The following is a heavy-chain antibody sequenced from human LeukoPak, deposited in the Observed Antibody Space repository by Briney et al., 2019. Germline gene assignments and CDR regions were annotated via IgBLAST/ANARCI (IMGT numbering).Heavy chain of an antibody. CDR2: ISWNSGSI. D-gene: IGHD1-26*01. J-gene: IGHJ4*02. V-gene: IGHV3-9*01. Sequence: PGGSLRLSCAASGFTFDDYAVHWVRQAPGKGLEWVSGISWNSGSIGYADSVKGRFTTSRDNAKNSLYLQMDSLRVEDTAVYYCARDTQWAFDYWGQGILVTVSS. CDR1: GFTFDDYA. CDR3: ARDTQWAFDY.